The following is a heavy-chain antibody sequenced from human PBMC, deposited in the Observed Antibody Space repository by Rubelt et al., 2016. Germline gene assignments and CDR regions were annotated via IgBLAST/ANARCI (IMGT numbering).Heavy chain of an antibody. CDR2: ISGSGGNT. Sequence: LFLAGGGLVQPGGSLRLSCAASGFTFSSYAMTWVRQAPGKGLEWVSTISGSGGNTYYADSVKGRFTISRDNSKNTLYLQMNSLRAEDTAVYYCAKDAKTWQQLDWTFDYWGQGTLVTVSS. D-gene: IGHD6-13*01. CDR3: AKDAKTWQQLDWTFDY. CDR1: GFTFSSYA. V-gene: IGHV3-23*01. J-gene: IGHJ4*02.